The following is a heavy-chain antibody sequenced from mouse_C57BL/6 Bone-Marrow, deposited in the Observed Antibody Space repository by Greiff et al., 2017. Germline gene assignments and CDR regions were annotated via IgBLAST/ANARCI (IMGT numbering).Heavy chain of an antibody. Sequence: EVKLMESGGGLVQSGRSLRLSCATSGFTFSDFYMEWVRQAPGKGLEWIAASRNKANDYTTEYSASVKGRFIVSRDTAQSILYLQMNALRAEDTTIYYCARDADYIMDYWGQGTSVTVSS. J-gene: IGHJ4*01. CDR3: ARDADYIMDY. CDR2: SRNKANDYTT. CDR1: GFTFSDFY. V-gene: IGHV7-1*01.